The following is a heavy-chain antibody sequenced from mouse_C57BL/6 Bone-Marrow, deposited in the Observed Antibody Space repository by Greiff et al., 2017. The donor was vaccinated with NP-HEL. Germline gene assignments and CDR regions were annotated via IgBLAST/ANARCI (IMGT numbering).Heavy chain of an antibody. V-gene: IGHV5-6*01. J-gene: IGHJ4*01. CDR1: GFTFSSYG. CDR3: ASLITTVVAPYYYAMDY. CDR2: ISSGGSYT. Sequence: EVQVVESGGDLVKPGGSLKLSCAASGFTFSSYGMSWVRQTPDKRLEWVATISSGGSYTYYPDSVKGRFTISRDNAKNTLYLQMSSLKSEDTAMYYCASLITTVVAPYYYAMDYWGQGTSVTVSS. D-gene: IGHD1-1*01.